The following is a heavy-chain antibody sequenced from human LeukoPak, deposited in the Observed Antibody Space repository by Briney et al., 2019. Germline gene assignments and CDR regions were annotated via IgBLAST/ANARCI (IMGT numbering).Heavy chain of an antibody. J-gene: IGHJ4*02. CDR1: GYSFTSYG. V-gene: IGHV1-18*01. Sequence: ASVKVSCKASGYSFTSYGISWVRQAPGQGLEWMGWISGYNGKTNYAQNLQGRVTMTTDTSTSTAYMELRSLRSDDTAVYYCARDEDYYDGSGYFDYWGQGTLVTVSS. CDR2: ISGYNGKT. CDR3: ARDEDYYDGSGYFDY. D-gene: IGHD3-22*01.